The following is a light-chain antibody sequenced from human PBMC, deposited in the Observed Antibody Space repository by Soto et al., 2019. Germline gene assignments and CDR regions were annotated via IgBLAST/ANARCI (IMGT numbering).Light chain of an antibody. CDR3: QSDDTSVV. CDR2: GNI. J-gene: IGLJ2*01. V-gene: IGLV1-40*01. Sequence: QSVLTQPPSVSGAPGQRVTISCTGSRSNIGANYAVHWYQQLPGSAPKILIYGNINRPSGVPDRFSGSKSGTSASLVITGLQAEDEADYYCQSDDTSVVFGGGTKVTVL. CDR1: RSNIGANYA.